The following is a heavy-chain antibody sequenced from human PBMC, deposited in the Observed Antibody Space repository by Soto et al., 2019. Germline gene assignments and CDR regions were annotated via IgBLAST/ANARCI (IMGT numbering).Heavy chain of an antibody. V-gene: IGHV3-23*01. Sequence: EVQLLESGGGLVQPGGSLRLSFAASGFTFSSYAMSWVRQAPGKGLEWVSAISGSGGSTYYADSVKGRFTISRDNSKNTLYLQMNSLRAEDTAVYYCAKGCYSSGWHYYNGMDVWGQGTTVTVSS. D-gene: IGHD6-19*01. CDR2: ISGSGGST. CDR3: AKGCYSSGWHYYNGMDV. J-gene: IGHJ6*02. CDR1: GFTFSSYA.